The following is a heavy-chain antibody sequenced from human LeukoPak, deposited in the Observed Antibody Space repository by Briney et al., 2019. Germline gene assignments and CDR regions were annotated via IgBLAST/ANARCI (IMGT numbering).Heavy chain of an antibody. D-gene: IGHD6-19*01. CDR2: ISSSSSYI. Sequence: GGSLRLSCAASGFTFSSYSMNWVRQAPGKGLEWVSSISSSSSYIYYADSVKGRSTISRDNAKNSLYLQMNSLRAEDTAVYYCARDPTIGSSGGDAFDIRGQGTMVTVSS. V-gene: IGHV3-21*01. J-gene: IGHJ3*02. CDR3: ARDPTIGSSGGDAFDI. CDR1: GFTFSSYS.